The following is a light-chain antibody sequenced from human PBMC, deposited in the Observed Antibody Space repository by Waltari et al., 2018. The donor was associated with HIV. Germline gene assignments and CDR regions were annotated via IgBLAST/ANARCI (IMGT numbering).Light chain of an antibody. CDR3: QVWDSTIDHVL. V-gene: IGLV3-21*04. Sequence: SSVLTQPPSVSVAAGQTATITCGGKNIERKSVHWYQQKPGQAPVLVICYDSDRPSGIPERFSGSNSGNTATLTISRVGVGDEADYYCQVWDSTIDHVLFGGGTKLTVL. J-gene: IGLJ2*01. CDR1: NIERKS. CDR2: YDS.